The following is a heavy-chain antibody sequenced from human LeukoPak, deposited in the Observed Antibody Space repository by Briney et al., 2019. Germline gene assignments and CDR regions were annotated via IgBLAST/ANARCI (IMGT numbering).Heavy chain of an antibody. J-gene: IGHJ4*02. CDR3: ARDGSGWSRE. Sequence: AGGALRLSCEDSGFSFRNYWMSWLRQAPGKGLEWAINISPDASEKYYVDSVKGRFTISRDNAKRSLYLQMNSLRAEDTAVYYCARDGSGWSREWGQGTLVTVSS. CDR2: ISPDASEK. CDR1: GFSFRNYW. D-gene: IGHD6-19*01. V-gene: IGHV3-7*01.